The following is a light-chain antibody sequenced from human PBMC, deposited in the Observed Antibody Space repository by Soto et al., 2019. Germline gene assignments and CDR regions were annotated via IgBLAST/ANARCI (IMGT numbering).Light chain of an antibody. J-gene: IGLJ1*01. CDR3: SSYAGNKGYV. V-gene: IGLV2-8*01. CDR2: EVN. CDR1: SSDAGGYNY. Sequence: QSALTQPPSASGSPGQSVTISCTGSSSDAGGYNYVSWYQQHPGKAPKLMIYEVNKRPSGVPDRFSGSKSGNTASLTVSGLQAEDEAHYYCSSYAGNKGYVFGTGTKLTVL.